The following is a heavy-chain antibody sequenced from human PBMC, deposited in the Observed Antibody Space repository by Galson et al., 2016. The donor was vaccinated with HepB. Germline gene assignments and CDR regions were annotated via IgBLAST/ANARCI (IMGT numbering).Heavy chain of an antibody. V-gene: IGHV3-30*04. Sequence: SLRLSCAASGFTFSSFSMHWVRQAPGKGLEWVAGISYDGSIKYYSDSVKGRFTISRDNSKNTLYLQMNTLRAEEKAIYYVARDTYYGYYGWFDPWGQGTLVTVSS. CDR1: GFTFSSFS. CDR3: ARDTYYGYYGWFDP. D-gene: IGHD4-17*01. CDR2: ISYDGSIK. J-gene: IGHJ5*02.